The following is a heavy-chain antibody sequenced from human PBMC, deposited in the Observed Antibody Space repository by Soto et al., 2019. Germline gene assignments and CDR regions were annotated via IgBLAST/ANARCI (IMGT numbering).Heavy chain of an antibody. Sequence: EALKISCKGSGYSFTSYWISGVRQMPGKGLDWMGRIDPSRSYANVSPSFQGHVTISADKSISTAYLQWSSMKASDTALYYCASLRSAVAGTRYYYYGMDVWGQGTKVTVSS. D-gene: IGHD6-19*01. CDR1: GYSFTSYW. V-gene: IGHV5-10-1*01. J-gene: IGHJ6*02. CDR3: ASLRSAVAGTRYYYYGMDV. CDR2: IDPSRSYA.